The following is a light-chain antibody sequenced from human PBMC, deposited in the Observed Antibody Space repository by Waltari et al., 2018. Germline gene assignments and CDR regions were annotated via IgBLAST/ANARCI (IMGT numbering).Light chain of an antibody. Sequence: DIQFTQSPSFLSASVGDRVTITCRASQTISIYLAWYQQKPGKAPKLLIYAASTLQRGVPSRFSGSASGTEFSLTISSLQPEDSATYYCQQLNSYRYTFGQGTKLEIK. CDR2: AAS. V-gene: IGKV1-9*01. CDR1: QTISIY. J-gene: IGKJ2*01. CDR3: QQLNSYRYT.